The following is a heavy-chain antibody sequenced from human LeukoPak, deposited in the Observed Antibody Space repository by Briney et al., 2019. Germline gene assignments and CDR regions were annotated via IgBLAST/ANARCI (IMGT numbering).Heavy chain of an antibody. Sequence: GASVKVSCKASGNTFIGYWIHWVRQAPGQGLEWMGAINPRGDATIGAQKFQGRVTTTRDTSTSTVYIELSSLRSEDTAVYYCAREGQQLKHFDYWGQGTLVTASS. J-gene: IGHJ4*02. CDR2: INPRGDAT. V-gene: IGHV1-46*01. D-gene: IGHD1-1*01. CDR3: AREGQQLKHFDY. CDR1: GNTFIGYW.